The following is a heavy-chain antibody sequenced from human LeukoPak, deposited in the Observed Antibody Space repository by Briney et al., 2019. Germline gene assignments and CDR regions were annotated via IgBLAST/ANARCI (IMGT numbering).Heavy chain of an antibody. J-gene: IGHJ6*02. CDR1: GFTFSDYY. CDR2: ISSSGSTI. Sequence: GGPLRLSCAASGFTFSDYYMSWIRQAPGKGLEWVSYISSSGSTIYYADSVKDRFTISRDNAKNSLYLQMNSLRAEDTAVYYCARDRSIYYYGMDVWGQGTTVTVSS. D-gene: IGHD2-21*01. V-gene: IGHV3-11*01. CDR3: ARDRSIYYYGMDV.